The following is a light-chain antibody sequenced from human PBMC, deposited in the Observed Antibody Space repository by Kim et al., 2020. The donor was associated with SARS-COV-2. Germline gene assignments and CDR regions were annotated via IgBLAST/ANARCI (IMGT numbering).Light chain of an antibody. CDR1: QTINTY. V-gene: IGKV1-39*01. Sequence: DIQMTQSPSSLSASVGDRVTITCRTSQTINTYLNWFQQKPGKAPKLLIYAASNLQSGVPSRFSGSGSGTDFTLAISSLQPEDVASYYCQQSYSTPYTFGQGTKLDI. J-gene: IGKJ2*01. CDR3: QQSYSTPYT. CDR2: AAS.